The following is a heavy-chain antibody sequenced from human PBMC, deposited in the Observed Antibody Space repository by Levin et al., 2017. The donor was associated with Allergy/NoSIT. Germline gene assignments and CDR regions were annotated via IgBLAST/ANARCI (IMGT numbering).Heavy chain of an antibody. Sequence: SETLSLTCTVAGGPVNSGSYYWSWIRQPPGKGLEWIGSVYYSGTTNYNPSLKRRASITVDTSKNQFSLTLSSLTAADTAVYYCTRDRGSSGWFESWGQGTLVTVSS. J-gene: IGHJ5*01. CDR3: TRDRGSSGWFES. CDR1: GGPVNSGSYY. V-gene: IGHV4-61*01. D-gene: IGHD6-19*01. CDR2: VYYSGTT.